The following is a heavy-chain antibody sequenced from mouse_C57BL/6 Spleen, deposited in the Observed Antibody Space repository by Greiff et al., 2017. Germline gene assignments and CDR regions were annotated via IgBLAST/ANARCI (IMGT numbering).Heavy chain of an antibody. CDR3: AREGYGSLMDY. V-gene: IGHV7-3*01. CDR1: GFTFTDYY. J-gene: IGHJ4*01. Sequence: EVKLMESGGGLVQPGGSLSLSCAASGFTFTDYYMSWVRQPPGKALEWLGFIRNKANGYTTEYSASVKGRFTISRDNSQSILYLQMNALRAEDSATYYCAREGYGSLMDYWGQGTSVTVSS. CDR2: IRNKANGYTT. D-gene: IGHD1-1*01.